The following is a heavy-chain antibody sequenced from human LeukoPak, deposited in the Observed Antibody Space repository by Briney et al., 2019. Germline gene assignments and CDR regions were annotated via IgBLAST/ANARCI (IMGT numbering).Heavy chain of an antibody. CDR3: ARVLGRNYGSGSYIGMDV. J-gene: IGHJ6*02. CDR1: GFTFRSYG. V-gene: IGHV3-33*01. D-gene: IGHD3-10*01. CDR2: IWYDGSNK. Sequence: PGGSLRLSCAASGFTFRSYGMHWVRQAPGKGLEWVAVIWYDGSNKFYADSVEGRFTISRDNSENTLYLQMNSLRAEDTAVYYCARVLGRNYGSGSYIGMDVWGQGTTVTVSS.